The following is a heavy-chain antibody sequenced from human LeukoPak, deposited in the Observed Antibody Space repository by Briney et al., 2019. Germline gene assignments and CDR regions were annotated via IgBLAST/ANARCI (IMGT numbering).Heavy chain of an antibody. CDR1: RFTFSSYW. Sequence: GGSLRLSCAASRFTFSSYWMHWVRQAPGKGLVWVSRINSDGSSTGYADSVKGRFTISRDNAKNTLYLQMNSLRAEDTAVYYCARDDAGYSYDPRGWFDPWGQGTLVTVSS. J-gene: IGHJ5*02. CDR3: ARDDAGYSYDPRGWFDP. V-gene: IGHV3-74*01. CDR2: INSDGSST. D-gene: IGHD5-18*01.